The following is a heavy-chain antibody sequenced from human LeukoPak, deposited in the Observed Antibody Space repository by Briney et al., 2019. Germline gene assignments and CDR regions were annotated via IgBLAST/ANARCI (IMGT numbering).Heavy chain of an antibody. Sequence: PGGSLRLSCAASGFTVSSNDMSWVRQAPGKGLEWVSVIYSGGSTYYADSVKGRFTISRDNSKNTLYLQMNSLRAEDTAVYYCARDTRGYYDSSGYYYPMAYWGQGTLVTVSS. CDR2: IYSGGST. CDR1: GFTVSSND. D-gene: IGHD3-22*01. V-gene: IGHV3-66*01. CDR3: ARDTRGYYDSSGYYYPMAY. J-gene: IGHJ4*02.